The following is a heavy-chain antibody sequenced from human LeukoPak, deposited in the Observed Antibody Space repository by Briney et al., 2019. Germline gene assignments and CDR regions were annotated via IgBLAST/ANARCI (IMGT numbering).Heavy chain of an antibody. V-gene: IGHV1-24*01. D-gene: IGHD6-19*01. Sequence: ASVKVSCKVSGYTLTELSMHWVRQAPGKGLEWMGGFDPEDGETIYAQKFQGRVTMTEDTSTDTAYMEPSSLRSEDTAVYYCATAAVAGPPLNYYYGMDVWGQGTTVTVSS. CDR2: FDPEDGET. J-gene: IGHJ6*02. CDR1: GYTLTELS. CDR3: ATAAVAGPPLNYYYGMDV.